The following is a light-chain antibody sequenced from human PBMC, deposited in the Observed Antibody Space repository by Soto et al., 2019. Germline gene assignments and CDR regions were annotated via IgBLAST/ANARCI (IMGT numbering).Light chain of an antibody. CDR3: QQSYSIPWT. CDR1: QRTNSY. CDR2: AAS. V-gene: IGKV1-39*01. Sequence: DIQMTQSPSSLSASVGDRVTITCRASQRTNSYLNWYQQKPGKAPSLLIYAASDLHTGVPSRFSGNGSGTDFTLTISSLQPEDFATYYCQQSYSIPWTFGQGTKVEIK. J-gene: IGKJ1*01.